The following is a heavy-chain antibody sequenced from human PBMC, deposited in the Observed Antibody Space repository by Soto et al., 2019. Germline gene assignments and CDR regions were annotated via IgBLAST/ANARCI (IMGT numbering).Heavy chain of an antibody. J-gene: IGHJ5*02. V-gene: IGHV4-39*01. CDR3: ARHGPYRGLEWDWFDP. D-gene: IGHD4-4*01. CDR1: GGSISRSSYY. Sequence: QLQLQESGPGLVKPSETLSLTCTVSGGSISRSSYYWGWIRQPPGKGLEWIGSINDSGSTYYNPSLKSRVTISVDTSKTQFSLNLGSVTAADTAVYYCARHGPYRGLEWDWFDPWGQGTLVTVSS. CDR2: INDSGST.